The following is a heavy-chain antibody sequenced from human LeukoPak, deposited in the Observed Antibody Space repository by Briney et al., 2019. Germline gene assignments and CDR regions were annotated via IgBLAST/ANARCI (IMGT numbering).Heavy chain of an antibody. D-gene: IGHD1-1*01. CDR2: IYWDDHK. V-gene: IGHV2-5*02. Sequence: SGPTLVKPTQTLTLTCTFSGFSLTTSGVGVGWIRQPPGKALEWLPLIYWDDHKRYSPSLKSRLTITKDTSKNQVVLTMTNMDPVDTATYYCAHSHLYNWNQSPFDYWGQGTLVTVSS. CDR3: AHSHLYNWNQSPFDY. J-gene: IGHJ4*02. CDR1: GFSLTTSGVG.